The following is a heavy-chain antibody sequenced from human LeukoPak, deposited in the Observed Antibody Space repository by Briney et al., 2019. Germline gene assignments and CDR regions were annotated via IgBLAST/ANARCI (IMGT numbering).Heavy chain of an antibody. J-gene: IGHJ4*02. CDR3: ARPPNIRTPNWFDY. D-gene: IGHD7-27*01. CDR1: GGSISSSSYY. V-gene: IGHV4-39*01. Sequence: PSETLSLTCTVSGGSISSSSYYWGWIRQPPGKGLEWIGSIYYSGSTYYNPSLKSRVTISVDTSKNQFSLKLSSVTAADTAVYYCARPPNIRTPNWFDYWGQGTLVTVSS. CDR2: IYYSGST.